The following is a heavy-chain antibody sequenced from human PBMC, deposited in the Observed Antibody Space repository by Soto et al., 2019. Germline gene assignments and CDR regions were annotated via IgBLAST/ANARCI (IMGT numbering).Heavy chain of an antibody. J-gene: IGHJ4*02. V-gene: IGHV1-46*03. CDR1: GDTFTSYY. D-gene: IGHD3-10*01. CDR3: ARDDGSAEFDY. CDR2: INPSGGST. Sequence: GASVKVSCKASGDTFTSYYMHWVRQAPGQGLEWMGIINPSGGSTSYAQKFQGRVTMTRDTSTSTVYMELSSLRSEDTAVYYCARDDGSAEFDYWGQGTLVTAPQ.